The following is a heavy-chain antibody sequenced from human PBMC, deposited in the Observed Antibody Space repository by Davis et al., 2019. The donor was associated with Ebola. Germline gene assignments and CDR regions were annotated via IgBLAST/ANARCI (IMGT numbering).Heavy chain of an antibody. CDR3: ARGRWVAARWFDP. V-gene: IGHV1-8*01. D-gene: IGHD6-6*01. CDR2: MNPNSGST. J-gene: IGHJ5*02. Sequence: ASVKVSCKASGYTFTNYDINWVRQATGQGLEWMGWMNPNSGSTGYAQKFQGRVTMTRNTSISTAYMELSSLRFEDTAVYYCARGRWVAARWFDPWGQGTLVTVSS. CDR1: GYTFTNYD.